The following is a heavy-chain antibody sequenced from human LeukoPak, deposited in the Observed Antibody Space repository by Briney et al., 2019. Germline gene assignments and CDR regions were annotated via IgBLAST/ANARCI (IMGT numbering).Heavy chain of an antibody. CDR1: GGSFSGYY. Sequence: SETLSLTCAVYGGSFSGYYWSWIRQPPGKGLEWIGEINHSGSTNYNPSLRSRVTISVDTSKNQFSLKLSSVTAADTAVYYCARGSGGCSGYDYVDYWGQGTLVTVSS. CDR3: ARGSGGCSGYDYVDY. V-gene: IGHV4-34*01. D-gene: IGHD5-12*01. CDR2: INHSGST. J-gene: IGHJ4*02.